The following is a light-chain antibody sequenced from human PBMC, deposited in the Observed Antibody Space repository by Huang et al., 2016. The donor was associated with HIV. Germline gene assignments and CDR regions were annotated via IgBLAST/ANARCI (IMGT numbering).Light chain of an antibody. CDR2: GAS. Sequence: EIVLTQSPGTLSLSPGERATLSCRASQSVSSTYLAWYQQNPGQAPRLLIYGASTRATGIPDRFSGSGSGTDFTLTISRLEPEDFAVFYCQQYGSSITFGQGTRLEIK. CDR3: QQYGSSIT. V-gene: IGKV3-20*01. J-gene: IGKJ5*01. CDR1: QSVSSTY.